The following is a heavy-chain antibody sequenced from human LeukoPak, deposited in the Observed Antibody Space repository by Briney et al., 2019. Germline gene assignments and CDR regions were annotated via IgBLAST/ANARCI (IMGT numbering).Heavy chain of an antibody. CDR2: ISSSSSTI. D-gene: IGHD6-6*01. CDR3: AREAVSSSSSPGYYGMDV. J-gene: IGHJ6*02. Sequence: GGSLRLSCAASGFTFSSYSMNWVRQAPGKGLEWVSYISSSSSTIYYADSVKGRFTISRDNAKNSLYLQMSSLRSEDTAVYYCAREAVSSSSSPGYYGMDVWGQGTTVTVSS. V-gene: IGHV3-48*01. CDR1: GFTFSSYS.